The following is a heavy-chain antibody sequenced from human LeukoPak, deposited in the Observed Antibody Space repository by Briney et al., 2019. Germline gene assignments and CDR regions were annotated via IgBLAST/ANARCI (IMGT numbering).Heavy chain of an antibody. D-gene: IGHD3-3*01. CDR2: IIPNLGTV. Sequence: GASVKVSCKASGGIFSNHAIAWVRQAPGQGLEWMGGIIPNLGTVKYAEKFQGRVTITTDESSSTVYMEMSSLTSEDTAMFYCAGSRGLRFMECPLWGQGTMVIVSS. V-gene: IGHV1-69*05. CDR1: GGIFSNHA. CDR3: AGSRGLRFMECPL. J-gene: IGHJ3*01.